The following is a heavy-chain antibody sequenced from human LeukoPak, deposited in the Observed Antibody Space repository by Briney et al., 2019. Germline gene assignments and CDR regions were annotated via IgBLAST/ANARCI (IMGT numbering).Heavy chain of an antibody. CDR1: GGSISSYY. Sequence: SETLSLTCTVSGGSISSYYWSWIRQPPGKELEWIGYIYYSGSTNYNPSLKSRVTISVDTSKNQFSLKLSSVTAADTAVYYCARDSRDSSSWYLLFDYWGQGTLVTVSS. V-gene: IGHV4-59*01. D-gene: IGHD6-13*01. CDR3: ARDSRDSSSWYLLFDY. J-gene: IGHJ4*02. CDR2: IYYSGST.